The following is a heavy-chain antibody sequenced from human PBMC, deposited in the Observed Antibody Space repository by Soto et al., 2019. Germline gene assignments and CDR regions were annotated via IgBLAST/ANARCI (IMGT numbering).Heavy chain of an antibody. D-gene: IGHD3-9*01. CDR1: GFTFSSYA. V-gene: IGHV3-30-3*01. CDR2: ISYDGSNK. Sequence: GGSLRLSCAASGFTFSSYAMHWVRQAPGKGLEWVAVISYDGSNKYYADSVKGRFTISRDNSKNTLYLQMNSLRAEDTAVYYCARDSLRYYDILTGPDYWGRGTLVTLSS. J-gene: IGHJ4*02. CDR3: ARDSLRYYDILTGPDY.